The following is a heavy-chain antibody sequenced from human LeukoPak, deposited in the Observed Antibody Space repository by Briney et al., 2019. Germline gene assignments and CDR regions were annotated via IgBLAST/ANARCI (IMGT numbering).Heavy chain of an antibody. J-gene: IGHJ3*02. CDR2: ISGCGGDT. V-gene: IGHV3-23*01. D-gene: IGHD1-1*01. Sequence: PGGSLRLSCAASGFTFSTYAMSWVRQAPGKGLEWVSVISGCGGDTYFADSVKGRFTISRDNSKNTLYLQMNSLRAEDTAVYYCAKAGLERRYAFDIWGQGTMVTVSS. CDR1: GFTFSTYA. CDR3: AKAGLERRYAFDI.